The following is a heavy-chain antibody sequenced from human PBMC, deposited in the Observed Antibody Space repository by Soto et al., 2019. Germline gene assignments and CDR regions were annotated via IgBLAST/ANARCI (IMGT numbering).Heavy chain of an antibody. V-gene: IGHV1-46*01. J-gene: IGHJ5*02. CDR1: GYTFTSYY. CDR2: INPSGGST. CDR3: ARDPNIVVVPAAIGYNWFDP. Sequence: GASVKVSCKASGYTFTSYYMHWVRQAPGQGLEWMGIINPSGGSTSYAQKFQGRVTMTRDTSTSTVYMELSSLRSEDTAVYYCARDPNIVVVPAAIGYNWFDPWGQGXLVTVYS. D-gene: IGHD2-2*02.